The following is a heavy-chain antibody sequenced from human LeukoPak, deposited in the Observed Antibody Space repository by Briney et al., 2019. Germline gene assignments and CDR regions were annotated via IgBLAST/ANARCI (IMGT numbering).Heavy chain of an antibody. Sequence: GRSLRLSCAASGFTFSSYAMHWVRQAPGKGLEWVAVISYDGSNKYYADSVKGRFTISRDNSKNTLYLQMNSLRAEDTAVYYCAKDQIAAAGTPDYGMDVWGQGTTVTVSS. CDR1: GFTFSSYA. V-gene: IGHV3-30-3*01. J-gene: IGHJ6*02. CDR3: AKDQIAAAGTPDYGMDV. D-gene: IGHD6-13*01. CDR2: ISYDGSNK.